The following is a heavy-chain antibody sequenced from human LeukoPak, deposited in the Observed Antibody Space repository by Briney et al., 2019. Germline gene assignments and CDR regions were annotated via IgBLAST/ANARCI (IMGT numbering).Heavy chain of an antibody. D-gene: IGHD2-15*01. CDR1: GYTFSDYY. CDR3: AKVGAGTCCHFEY. V-gene: IGHV1-2*06. J-gene: IGHJ4*02. CDR2: INPNSGDT. Sequence: ASVKVSCKASGYTFSDYYMHWVRQAPGLGLEWMGRINPNSGDTHYARKFQGRVTLTRDTSISTAYMELSRLTSDDTAVYYCAKVGAGTCCHFEYWGQGTLVTVSS.